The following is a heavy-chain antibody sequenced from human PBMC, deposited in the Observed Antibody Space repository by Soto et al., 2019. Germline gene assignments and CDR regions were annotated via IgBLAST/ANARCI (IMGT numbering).Heavy chain of an antibody. Sequence: SETLSLTCAVSGGSISSGGYSWSWIRQPPGKGLEWIAYIYHSVSTYYNPSLKSRVTISVDTSKNQFSLKLTSVTAADTAVYYCARDKITGLFDYWGQGTLVTVSS. CDR3: ARDKITGLFDY. CDR1: GGSISSGGYS. V-gene: IGHV4-30-2*01. J-gene: IGHJ4*02. D-gene: IGHD2-8*02. CDR2: IYHSVST.